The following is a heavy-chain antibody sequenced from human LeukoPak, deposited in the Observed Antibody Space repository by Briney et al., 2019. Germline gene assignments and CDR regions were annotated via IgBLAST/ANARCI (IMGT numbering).Heavy chain of an antibody. CDR2: ISGSGGST. V-gene: IGHV3-23*01. J-gene: IGHJ4*02. CDR3: AKETKRTYSPIDY. D-gene: IGHD5-12*01. Sequence: GGSLRLSCAASGFTFSSYAMSWVRQAPGKGLEWVPAISGSGGSTYYADSVKGRFTISRDNSKNTLYLQMNSLRAEGTAVYYCAKETKRTYSPIDYWGQGTLVTVSS. CDR1: GFTFSSYA.